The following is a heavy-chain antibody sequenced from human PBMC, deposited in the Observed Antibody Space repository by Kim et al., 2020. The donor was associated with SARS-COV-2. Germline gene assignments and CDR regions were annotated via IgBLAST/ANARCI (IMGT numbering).Heavy chain of an antibody. Sequence: GGSLRLSCSASGFTFSDYWLHWVRQAPGKGLIWVARINRDATYIHYADSVKGRFTISRDNSRNTLYLQMNSLRAEDTAIYYCARDSYYDRSDYYQGFDY. CDR1: GFTFSDYW. CDR2: INRDATYI. CDR3: ARDSYYDRSDYYQGFDY. J-gene: IGHJ4*01. V-gene: IGHV3-74*01. D-gene: IGHD3-22*01.